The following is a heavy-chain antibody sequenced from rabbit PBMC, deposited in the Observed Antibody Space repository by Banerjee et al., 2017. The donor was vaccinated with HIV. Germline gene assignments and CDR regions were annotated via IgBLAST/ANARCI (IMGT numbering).Heavy chain of an antibody. D-gene: IGHD1-1*01. CDR1: GFSFSSSYW. J-gene: IGHJ4*01. Sequence: QSLEESGGDLVKPGASLTLTCTASGFSFSSSYWICWVRQAPGKGLEWIGCIGAGSGSTYYASWARRRFTITKSSSTTVILQTTRPTAADTTNYFCAGGYSGVVLNLWGPGTLVTVS. CDR2: IGAGSGST. V-gene: IGHV1S40*01. CDR3: AGGYSGVVLNL.